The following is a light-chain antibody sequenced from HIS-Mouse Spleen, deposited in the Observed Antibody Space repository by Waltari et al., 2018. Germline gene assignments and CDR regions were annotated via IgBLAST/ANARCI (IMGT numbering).Light chain of an antibody. V-gene: IGLV3-21*03. J-gene: IGLJ1*01. CDR2: DDS. CDR3: QVWDSSSDHYV. CDR1: NSGSKS. Sequence: SYVLTQPPSVSVSPGKTARITCGGNNSGSKSVHWYQQTPGQATVLVVYDDSDRPAGIPERFSGSNSGTTATLTISRVEAGDEADYYCQVWDSSSDHYVFGTGTKVTVL.